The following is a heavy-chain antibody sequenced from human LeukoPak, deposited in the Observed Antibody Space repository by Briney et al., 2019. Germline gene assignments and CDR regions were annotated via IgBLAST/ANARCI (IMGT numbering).Heavy chain of an antibody. CDR3: ARGYYDFWSGPPLRARLNAFDI. CDR1: GGSISSYY. J-gene: IGHJ3*02. CDR2: IYTSGST. V-gene: IGHV4-4*07. D-gene: IGHD3-3*01. Sequence: SETLSLTCTVSGGSISSYYWSWIRQPAGKGLEWIGRIYTSGSTNYNPALKSQVTMSVDTSKNQFSLKLSSVTAADTAVYYCARGYYDFWSGPPLRARLNAFDIWGQGTMVTVSS.